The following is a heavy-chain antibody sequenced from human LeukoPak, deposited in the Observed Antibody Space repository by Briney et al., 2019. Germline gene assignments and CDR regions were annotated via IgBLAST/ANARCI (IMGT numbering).Heavy chain of an antibody. CDR1: GFTFSSYA. Sequence: PGGSLRLSCAASGFTFSSYAMHWVRQAPGKGLEWVAVISYDGSNKYYADSVKGRFTISRDNSKNTLYLQMNSLRAEDTAVYYCARSKYYYDPSYWGQGTLVTVSS. J-gene: IGHJ4*02. CDR3: ARSKYYYDPSY. D-gene: IGHD3-22*01. CDR2: ISYDGSNK. V-gene: IGHV3-30-3*01.